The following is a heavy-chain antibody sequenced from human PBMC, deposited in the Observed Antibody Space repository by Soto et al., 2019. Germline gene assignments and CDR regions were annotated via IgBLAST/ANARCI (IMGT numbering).Heavy chain of an antibody. Sequence: PSETLSLTCAVSGGSISSGGYSWSWIRQPPGKGLEWIGYIYHSGSTYYNPSLKSRVTISVDRSKNQFSLKLSSVTAADTAVYYCARESPYYYDSSGYSHRYFDYWGQGTLVTVSS. CDR3: ARESPYYYDSSGYSHRYFDY. J-gene: IGHJ4*02. CDR1: GGSISSGGYS. D-gene: IGHD3-22*01. CDR2: IYHSGST. V-gene: IGHV4-30-2*01.